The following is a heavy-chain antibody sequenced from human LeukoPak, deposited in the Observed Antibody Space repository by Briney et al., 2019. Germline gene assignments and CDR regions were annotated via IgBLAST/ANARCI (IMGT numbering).Heavy chain of an antibody. CDR1: GFTFSDYY. D-gene: IGHD1-26*01. V-gene: IGHV3-11*01. J-gene: IGHJ4*02. CDR2: ISSSGTTI. Sequence: GGSLRFSCAASGFTFSDYYMSWIRQAPGKGLEWVSYISSSGTTIYYADSVKGRFTISRDNAKNSLYLQMNSLRAEDTAVYYCARRRDSGSLQHFDYWGQGTLVTVSS. CDR3: ARRRDSGSLQHFDY.